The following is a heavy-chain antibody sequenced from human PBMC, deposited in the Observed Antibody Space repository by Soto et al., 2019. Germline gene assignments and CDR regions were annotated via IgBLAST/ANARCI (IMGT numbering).Heavy chain of an antibody. CDR3: ARGEYCIRPSCYHYGMDV. CDR2: IKPSGGGT. V-gene: IGHV1-46*04. D-gene: IGHD2-2*01. Sequence: ASAKVSCKASGYTFTSYYLHWVRQAPGQGLEWMGLIKPSGGGTIYAQNLQGRVTMTRDTSTSTVYMELSSLRSEDTAMYYCARGEYCIRPSCYHYGMDVWGQGTTVTVSS. J-gene: IGHJ6*02. CDR1: GYTFTSYY.